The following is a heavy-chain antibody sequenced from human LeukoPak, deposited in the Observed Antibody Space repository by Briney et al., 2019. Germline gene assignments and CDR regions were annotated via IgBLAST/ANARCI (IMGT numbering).Heavy chain of an antibody. CDR1: GFTFSSYS. V-gene: IGHV3-23*01. CDR3: AKMWGGPRDSSGWYGSRYFDY. CDR2: ISGSGGST. J-gene: IGHJ4*02. Sequence: GGSLRLSCAASGFTFSSYSMNWVRQAPGKGLEWVSAISGSGGSTYYADSVKGRFTISRDNSKNTLYLQMNSLRAEDTAVYYCAKMWGGPRDSSGWYGSRYFDYWGQGTLVTVSS. D-gene: IGHD6-19*01.